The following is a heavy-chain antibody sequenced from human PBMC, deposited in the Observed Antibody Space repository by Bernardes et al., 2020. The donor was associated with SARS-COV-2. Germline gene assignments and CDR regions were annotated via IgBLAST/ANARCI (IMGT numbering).Heavy chain of an antibody. CDR1: GGSLSGHH. D-gene: IGHD3-22*01. CDR2: INSGGSA. CDR3: ARDELVVVMNPGGSEYTCFDP. V-gene: IGHV4-34*01. J-gene: IGHJ5*02. Sequence: SEPLSLTCGVSGGSLSGHHWSWIRQTPGKGLEWIGEINSGGSANYNPSLKSRVTISVATSKNQFSLKLSSVTAADTAVYYCARDELVVVMNPGGSEYTCFDPWGQGTLVTVSS.